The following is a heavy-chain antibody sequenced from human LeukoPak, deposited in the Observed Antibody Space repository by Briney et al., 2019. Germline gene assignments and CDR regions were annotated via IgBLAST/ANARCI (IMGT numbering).Heavy chain of an antibody. CDR1: GSTFGSYS. CDR2: ISSSSSYI. D-gene: IGHD1-26*01. CDR3: ARGVGAIINPFDY. Sequence: GGSLRLSCAASGSTFGSYSMNWVRQAPGKGLEWVSSISSSSSYIYYADSVKGRFTISRDNAKNSLYLQMNSMRAEDTAVYYCARGVGAIINPFDYWGQGTLVTVSS. V-gene: IGHV3-21*01. J-gene: IGHJ4*02.